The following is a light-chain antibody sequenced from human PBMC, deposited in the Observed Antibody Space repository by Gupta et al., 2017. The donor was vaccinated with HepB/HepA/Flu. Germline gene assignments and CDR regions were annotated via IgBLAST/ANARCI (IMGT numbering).Light chain of an antibody. Sequence: DIQMTQSPSTLSASVGDRVTITCRASQSISFWLAWYQQKPRNAPKLLISKASSLESGVPSRFSGSGSGTEFTLTIRSLQPDDFATYYCQHYGRSCQTFGQGTQLEIK. J-gene: IGKJ1*01. CDR2: KAS. CDR3: QHYGRSCQT. CDR1: QSISFW. V-gene: IGKV1-5*03.